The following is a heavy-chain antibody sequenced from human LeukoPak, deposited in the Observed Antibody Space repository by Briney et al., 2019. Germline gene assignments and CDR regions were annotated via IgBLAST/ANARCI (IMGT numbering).Heavy chain of an antibody. J-gene: IGHJ6*03. D-gene: IGHD2-15*01. CDR1: GFTFSDYY. V-gene: IGHV3-11*04. Sequence: PGGSLRLSCAASGFTFSDYYMSWIRQAPGKGLEWVSYISSSGSTIYYADSVKGRFTISRDNAKNSLYLQMNSLRAEDTAVYYCARTAANHYYYYYMDVWGKGTTVTVSS. CDR2: ISSSGSTI. CDR3: ARTAANHYYYYYMDV.